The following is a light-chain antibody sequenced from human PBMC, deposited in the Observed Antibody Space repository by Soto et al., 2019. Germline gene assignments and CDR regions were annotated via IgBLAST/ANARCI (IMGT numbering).Light chain of an antibody. CDR1: QSVLYSSNNKNY. CDR3: QQYYTTPWT. CDR2: WAS. V-gene: IGKV4-1*01. J-gene: IGKJ1*01. Sequence: DIVMTQSPDSLAVSLGERATINCKSSQSVLYSSNNKNYLAWYQQKPGQPHKALIYWASTRESGVHDRFSGSGSGTDFTLTIRSLQAEDVAVYYCQQYYTTPWTFGQGTKVDIK.